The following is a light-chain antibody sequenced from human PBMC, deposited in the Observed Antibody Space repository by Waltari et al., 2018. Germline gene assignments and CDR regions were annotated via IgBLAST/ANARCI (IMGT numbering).Light chain of an antibody. Sequence: QVSLTQSPSASASLGASVKLTCTLNSAQSHFAIACHQRQPEKGPRFLMTLNSDGSYIKGDGIPDRFSGSSSGAERYLIISSLQFEDEADYYCQTWGTGIFWTFGGGTKLTVL. J-gene: IGLJ2*01. CDR3: QTWGTGIFWT. V-gene: IGLV4-69*02. CDR2: LNSDGSY. CDR1: SAQSHFA.